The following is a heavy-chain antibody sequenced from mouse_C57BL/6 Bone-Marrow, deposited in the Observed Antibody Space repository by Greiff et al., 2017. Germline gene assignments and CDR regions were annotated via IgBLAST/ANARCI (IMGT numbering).Heavy chain of an antibody. CDR3: ARDGETAQAFYARDY. V-gene: IGHV5-4*01. D-gene: IGHD3-2*02. CDR1: GFTFSSYA. Sequence: DVMLVESGGGLVKPGGSLKLSCAASGFTFSSYAMSWVRQTPEKRLEWVATISDGGSYTYYPDNVKGRFTISRDNAKNNLYLQMSHLKSEDTAMYYCARDGETAQAFYARDYWGQGTSVTVSS. J-gene: IGHJ4*01. CDR2: ISDGGSYT.